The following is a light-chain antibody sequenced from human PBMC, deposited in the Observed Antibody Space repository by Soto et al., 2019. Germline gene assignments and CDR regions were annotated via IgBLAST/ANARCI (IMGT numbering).Light chain of an antibody. J-gene: IGLJ2*01. CDR1: SSNIGGTNY. CDR2: SNN. V-gene: IGLV1-47*02. CDR3: ASWDDRIGAVI. Sequence: QSVLTQPRSASGTPGQRVFSSCSGSSSNIGGTNYAYWYQQLPGAAPKLLMHSNNLRPSGVPERISGSKSGTSASLAISGLPSEDEAVYSCASWDDRIGAVIFGGGTKGTVL.